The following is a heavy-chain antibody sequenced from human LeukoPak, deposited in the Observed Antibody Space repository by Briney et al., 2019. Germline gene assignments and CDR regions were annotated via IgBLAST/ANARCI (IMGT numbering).Heavy chain of an antibody. Sequence: GGSLRLSCEDSGFSFSVFWMHWVRQAPGKGLVWVSRIRSDGTTTDYADSVKGRFTISRDNAKNSLYLQMNSLRAEDTAVYYCARLSMPDWGQGTLVTVSS. CDR2: IRSDGTTT. J-gene: IGHJ4*02. V-gene: IGHV3-74*01. CDR3: ARLSMPD. D-gene: IGHD2-2*01. CDR1: GFSFSVFW.